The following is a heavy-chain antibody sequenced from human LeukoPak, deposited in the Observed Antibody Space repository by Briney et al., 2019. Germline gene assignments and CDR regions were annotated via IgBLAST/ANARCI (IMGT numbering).Heavy chain of an antibody. Sequence: PGGSLRLSCAASGFTFSSYGMHWVRQAPGKGLEWVAFIRYDGSNKYYADSVKGRFNISRDNSKNTLYLQMNSLRAEDTAVYYCAKPRCSTSCYAVGYWGQGTLVTVSS. CDR3: AKPRCSTSCYAVGY. CDR1: GFTFSSYG. D-gene: IGHD2-2*01. J-gene: IGHJ4*02. V-gene: IGHV3-30*02. CDR2: IRYDGSNK.